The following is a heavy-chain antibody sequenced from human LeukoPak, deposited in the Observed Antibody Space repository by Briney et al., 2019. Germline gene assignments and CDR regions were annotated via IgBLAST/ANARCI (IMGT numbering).Heavy chain of an antibody. Sequence: PSETLSLTCAVYGGSFSGYYWSWIRQPPGKGLERIGEINHSGSTNYNPSLKSRVTISVDTSKNQFSLKLSSVTAADTAVYYCARGRVAVAGLAFDYWGQGTLVTVSS. J-gene: IGHJ4*02. V-gene: IGHV4-34*01. CDR3: ARGRVAVAGLAFDY. CDR1: GGSFSGYY. CDR2: INHSGST. D-gene: IGHD6-19*01.